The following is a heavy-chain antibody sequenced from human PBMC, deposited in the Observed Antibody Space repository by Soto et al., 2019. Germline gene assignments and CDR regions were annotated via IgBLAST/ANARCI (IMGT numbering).Heavy chain of an antibody. J-gene: IGHJ4*02. Sequence: KSGGSLRLSCAASGFTFSSYSMNWVRQAPGKGLEWVSSISSSSSYIYYADSVKGRFTISRDNAKNSLYLQMNSLRAEDTAVYYCARSVIVATMMDVDYWGQGTLVTVSS. V-gene: IGHV3-21*01. D-gene: IGHD5-12*01. CDR2: ISSSSSYI. CDR1: GFTFSSYS. CDR3: ARSVIVATMMDVDY.